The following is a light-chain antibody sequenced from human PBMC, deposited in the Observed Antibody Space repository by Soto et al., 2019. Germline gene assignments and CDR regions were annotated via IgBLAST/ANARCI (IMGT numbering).Light chain of an antibody. J-gene: IGLJ1*01. V-gene: IGLV1-44*01. CDR2: SNN. CDR3: AAWDDSLNGHV. Sequence: QSVLTQPPSASGTPGQRVTISCSGSSSNIGSNTVKWYQQLPGTAPNLLIYSNNQRPSGVPDRFSVSKSGTSASLVISGLQSEDEADYYCAAWDDSLNGHVFGSGTKLTVL. CDR1: SSNIGSNT.